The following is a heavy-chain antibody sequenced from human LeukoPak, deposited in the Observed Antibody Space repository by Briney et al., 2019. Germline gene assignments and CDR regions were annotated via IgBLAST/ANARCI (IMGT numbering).Heavy chain of an antibody. Sequence: SETLSLTCTVSGGSISSYYWSWIRQPPGKGLEWIGYICTSGGTNYNPSLKSRVTISVDTSKNQFSLKLSSVTAADTAVYYCARGDSSSWYTEGELEFDPWGQGTLVTVSS. D-gene: IGHD6-13*01. CDR3: ARGDSSSWYTEGELEFDP. CDR1: GGSISSYY. CDR2: ICTSGGT. V-gene: IGHV4-4*09. J-gene: IGHJ5*02.